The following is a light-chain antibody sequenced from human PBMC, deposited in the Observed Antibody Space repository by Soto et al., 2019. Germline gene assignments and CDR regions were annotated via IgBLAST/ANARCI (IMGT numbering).Light chain of an antibody. CDR2: LNSDGSH. CDR3: QTWVTGIHV. J-gene: IGLJ7*01. V-gene: IGLV4-69*01. CDR1: SGHSSYA. Sequence: QLVLTQSPSASASLGASVKLTCTLNSGHSSYAIAWHQQQPEKGPRYLIKLNSDGSHSKGDGIPDRFSGSSSVAERYLTIPSLQSEEEAHYYCQTWVTGIHVFGGGTQLTVL.